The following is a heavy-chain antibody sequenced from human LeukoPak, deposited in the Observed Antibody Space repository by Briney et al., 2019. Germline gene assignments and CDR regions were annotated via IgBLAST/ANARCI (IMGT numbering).Heavy chain of an antibody. CDR1: GGSISSYY. CDR2: IYYSGST. V-gene: IGHV4-59*01. J-gene: IGHJ5*02. Sequence: SETLSLTCTVSGGSISSYYWSWIRQPPGKGLEWIGYIYYSGSTNYNPSLKSRVTISVDTSKNQFSLKLSSVTAADTAVYYCARDRGGLSMLVGWFDPWGQGTLVTVSS. CDR3: ARDRGGLSMLVGWFDP. D-gene: IGHD2-8*01.